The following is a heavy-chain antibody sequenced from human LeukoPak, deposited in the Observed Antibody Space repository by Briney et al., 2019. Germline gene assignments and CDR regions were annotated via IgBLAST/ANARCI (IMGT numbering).Heavy chain of an antibody. D-gene: IGHD5-18*01. V-gene: IGHV4-30-4*08. J-gene: IGHJ5*02. CDR1: GDYITTGDYY. Sequence: KSSETLSLTCTVSGDYITTGDYYWTWIRQPPGKGLEWIGYIYYSGSTYYNPSLRSRVFMSVDTSKNQFSLKLSSVTAADTAVYYCKSRGYSHGGWFDPWGQGTLVTVSS. CDR3: KSRGYSHGGWFDP. CDR2: IYYSGST.